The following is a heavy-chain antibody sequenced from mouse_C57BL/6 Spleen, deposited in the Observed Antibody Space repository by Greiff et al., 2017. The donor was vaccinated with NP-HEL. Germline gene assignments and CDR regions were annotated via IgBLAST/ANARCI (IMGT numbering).Heavy chain of an antibody. J-gene: IGHJ4*01. Sequence: EVKLQESGPGLVKPSQSLSLTCSVTGYSITSGYYWNWIRQFPGNKLEWMGYISYDGSNNYNPSLKNRISITRDTSKNQFFLKLNSVTTEHTATYYCAREYPLDGNYDAMDYWGQGTSVTVSS. V-gene: IGHV3-6*01. CDR2: ISYDGSN. CDR1: GYSITSGYY. D-gene: IGHD2-1*01. CDR3: AREYPLDGNYDAMDY.